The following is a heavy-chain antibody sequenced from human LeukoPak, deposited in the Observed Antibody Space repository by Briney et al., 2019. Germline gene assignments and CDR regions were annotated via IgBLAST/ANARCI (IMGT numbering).Heavy chain of an antibody. J-gene: IGHJ3*02. V-gene: IGHV4-30-2*01. Sequence: SETLSLTCAVSGGSISSGGYSWSWIRQPPGKGLEWIGYIYHSGSTYYNPSLKSRVTISVDRSKNQFSLKLSSVTAADTAVYYCARVGGRSYGSGAFDIWGQGTMVTVSS. CDR3: ARVGGRSYGSGAFDI. D-gene: IGHD4-17*01. CDR1: GGSISSGGYS. CDR2: IYHSGST.